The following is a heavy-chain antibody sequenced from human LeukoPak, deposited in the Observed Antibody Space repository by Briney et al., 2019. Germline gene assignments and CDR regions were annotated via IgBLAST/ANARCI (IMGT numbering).Heavy chain of an antibody. J-gene: IGHJ4*02. Sequence: ASVKVSCKASGYTFTSFAIHWVRQAPGQRLEWMGWINAGNGNTNFSQHFQGRVSITRDTSASTAYMELSYLRSEDTALYFCARSIVYSSDSDGGYYFDYWGQGTLVTVSS. CDR1: GYTFTSFA. V-gene: IGHV1-3*01. CDR2: INAGNGNT. D-gene: IGHD6-19*01. CDR3: ARSIVYSSDSDGGYYFDY.